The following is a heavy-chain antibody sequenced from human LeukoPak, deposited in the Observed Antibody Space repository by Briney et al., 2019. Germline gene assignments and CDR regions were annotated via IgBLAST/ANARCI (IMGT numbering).Heavy chain of an antibody. CDR3: AKLTVTTNNFDY. D-gene: IGHD4-17*01. CDR2: INPNSGGT. J-gene: IGHJ4*02. Sequence: SVKVSCKASGYTFTGYYMHWVRQAPGQGLEWMGWINPNSGGTNYAQKLQGRVTMTRDTSISTAYMELSRLRSDDTAVYYCAKLTVTTNNFDYWGQGTLVTVSS. CDR1: GYTFTGYY. V-gene: IGHV1-2*02.